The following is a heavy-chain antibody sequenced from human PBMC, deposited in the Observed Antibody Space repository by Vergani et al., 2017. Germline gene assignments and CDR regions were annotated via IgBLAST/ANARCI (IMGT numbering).Heavy chain of an antibody. CDR3: ARQDVVVPAAIFSGPTDAFDI. CDR2: IYPGDSDT. J-gene: IGHJ3*02. D-gene: IGHD2-2*02. Sequence: EVQLVPSGAEVKKPGESLKISCKGSGYSFTSYWIGWVRQMPGKGLEWMGIIYPGDSDTRYSPSFQGQVTISADKSISTADLQWSSLKASDTAMYYCARQDVVVPAAIFSGPTDAFDIWGQGTMVTVSS. V-gene: IGHV5-51*01. CDR1: GYSFTSYW.